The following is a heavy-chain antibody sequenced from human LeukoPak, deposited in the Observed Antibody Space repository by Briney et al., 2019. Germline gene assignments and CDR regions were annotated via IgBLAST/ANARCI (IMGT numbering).Heavy chain of an antibody. D-gene: IGHD3-10*01. Sequence: SETLSLTCTVSGGSISSYYWSWIRQPPGKGLEWIGYIYYSGSTNYNPSLKSRVTISVDTSKNQFSLKLSSVTAADTAVYYCARGVSGSYLDDFDYWGQGTLVTVSS. CDR1: GGSISSYY. CDR2: IYYSGST. V-gene: IGHV4-59*01. J-gene: IGHJ4*02. CDR3: ARGVSGSYLDDFDY.